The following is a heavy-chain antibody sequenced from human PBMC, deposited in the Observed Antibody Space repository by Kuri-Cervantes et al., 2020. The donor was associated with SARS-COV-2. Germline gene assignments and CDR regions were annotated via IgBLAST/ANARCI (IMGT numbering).Heavy chain of an antibody. CDR1: GGSISASTYY. D-gene: IGHD3-22*01. Sequence: ESLKISCTVSGGSISASTYYWGWIRQPPGKGLEWIGGISYSGCTYYNPSLKSRVTISVDTSRNQFSLELSSVTAADTAVYYCARLIYYDNSGYYPSWFDPWGQGILVTVSS. V-gene: IGHV4-39*01. J-gene: IGHJ5*02. CDR2: ISYSGCT. CDR3: ARLIYYDNSGYYPSWFDP.